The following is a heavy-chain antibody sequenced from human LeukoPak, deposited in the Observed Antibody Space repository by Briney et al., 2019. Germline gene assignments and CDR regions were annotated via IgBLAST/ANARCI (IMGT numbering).Heavy chain of an antibody. J-gene: IGHJ6*03. CDR1: GYSFTTYD. V-gene: IGHV1-8*01. CDR3: ARGPQAPGYCSGGSCYSFYYYMDV. Sequence: ASVKVSCKASGYSFTTYDINWVRQAAGQGLEWMAWINPNSGNTGHAQKFQGRVTMTRNTSISTAYMELSSLRSEDTAVYYCARGPQAPGYCSGGSCYSFYYYMDVRGKGTTVTVSS. D-gene: IGHD2-15*01. CDR2: INPNSGNT.